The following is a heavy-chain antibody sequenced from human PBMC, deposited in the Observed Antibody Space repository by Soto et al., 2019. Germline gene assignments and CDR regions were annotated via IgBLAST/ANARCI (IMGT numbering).Heavy chain of an antibody. CDR3: ARDWSGDFWNGMDV. CDR2: INPNSGGT. J-gene: IGHJ6*02. Sequence: ASVKVSCKASGYTFTGYYMHWVRQAPGQGLEWMGWINPNSGGTNYAQKFQGRVTMTRDTSISTAYMELSRLRSDDTAVYYCARDWSGDFWNGMDVWGQGTTVTVS. CDR1: GYTFTGYY. D-gene: IGHD3-3*01. V-gene: IGHV1-2*02.